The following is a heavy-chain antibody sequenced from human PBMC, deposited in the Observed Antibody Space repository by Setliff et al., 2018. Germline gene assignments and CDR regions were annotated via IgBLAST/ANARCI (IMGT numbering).Heavy chain of an antibody. J-gene: IGHJ4*02. CDR1: GYPFNNYG. Sequence: GASVKVSCKASGYPFNNYGISWLRQTPGQGLEWMGWIGGHNDDPLFAREFQGRVTMTIDTPTSTAYMELRSLRSDDTAVYYCARGPPDFVVVPAAAKFDYWGPGTLVTVSS. V-gene: IGHV1-18*01. CDR2: IGGHNDDP. D-gene: IGHD2-2*01. CDR3: ARGPPDFVVVPAAAKFDY.